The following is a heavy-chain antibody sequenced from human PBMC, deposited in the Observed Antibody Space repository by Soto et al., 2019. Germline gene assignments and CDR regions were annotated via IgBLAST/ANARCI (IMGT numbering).Heavy chain of an antibody. CDR2: SIPIFGTA. D-gene: IGHD2-15*01. J-gene: IGHJ5*02. V-gene: IGHV1-69*01. CDR3: ARAGYCSGGSCYSGWFDP. CDR1: GGTFSSYA. Sequence: QVPLVQSGAEVKKPGSSVKVSCKASGGTFSSYAISWVRQSPGQGLEWMGGSIPIFGTANYAQKFQGRVTITADESTSTAYMELSSLRSEDTAVYYCARAGYCSGGSCYSGWFDPWGQGTLVTVSS.